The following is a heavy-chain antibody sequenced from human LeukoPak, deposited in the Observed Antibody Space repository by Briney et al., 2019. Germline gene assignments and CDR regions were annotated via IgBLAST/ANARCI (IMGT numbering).Heavy chain of an antibody. V-gene: IGHV1-69*05. CDR3: ASGSYVWGSYRYTGPFDY. J-gene: IGHJ4*02. Sequence: SVKVSCKASGSTFNSYAISRVRQAPGQGLEWMGGIIPIFGTANYAQKFQGRVTITTDESTSTAYMELSSLRSEDTAVYYCASGSYVWGSYRYTGPFDYWGQGTLVTVSS. CDR2: IIPIFGTA. CDR1: GSTFNSYA. D-gene: IGHD3-16*02.